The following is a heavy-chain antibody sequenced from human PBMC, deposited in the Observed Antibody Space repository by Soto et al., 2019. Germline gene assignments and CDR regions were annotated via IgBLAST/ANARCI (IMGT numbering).Heavy chain of an antibody. CDR1: GYSNTGRS. D-gene: IGHD2-15*01. J-gene: IGHJ4*02. CDR3: VIQRRVVVY. V-gene: IGHV1-2*04. Sequence: ASVKPSCKAPGYSNTGRSMHWVRQAPGQGLEWMGWINPNNGGTNYAQRFRGWVTMTRDTSVSTAYMDLNRLKSDDTAVYCCVIQRRVVVYLGQGTLVTVSS. CDR2: INPNNGGT.